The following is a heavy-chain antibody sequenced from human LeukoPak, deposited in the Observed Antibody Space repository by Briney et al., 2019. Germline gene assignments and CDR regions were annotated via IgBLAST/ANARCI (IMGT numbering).Heavy chain of an antibody. CDR1: GGSISSGTYY. CDR3: ASGLWFGELRYWFDP. J-gene: IGHJ5*02. Sequence: SETLSLTCTVSGGSISSGTYYWSWIRQPAGEGLEWIGRISTSGSTNYNPSLKSRVTISVDTSKNQFSLKLSSVTAADTAAYYCASGLWFGELRYWFDPWGQGTLVTVSS. D-gene: IGHD3-10*01. V-gene: IGHV4-61*02. CDR2: ISTSGST.